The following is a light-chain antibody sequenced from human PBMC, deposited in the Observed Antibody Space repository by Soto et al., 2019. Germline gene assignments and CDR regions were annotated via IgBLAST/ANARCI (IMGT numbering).Light chain of an antibody. CDR1: QRIATW. CDR3: EQYHLYWT. CDR2: GAS. V-gene: IGKV1-5*01. Sequence: EIPLTQSPYTLSASVGERVTSTCRASQRIATWLAWYQHQPGSAPKLLIYGASTLQSGVPSRFSGSGSGAEFTLTFDNLQPEDFATYCCEQYHLYWTFGPGSKVDIK. J-gene: IGKJ1*01.